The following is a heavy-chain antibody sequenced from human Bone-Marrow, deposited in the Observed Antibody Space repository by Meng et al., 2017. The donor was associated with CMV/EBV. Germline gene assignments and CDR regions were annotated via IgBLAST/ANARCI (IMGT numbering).Heavy chain of an antibody. Sequence: QVHLVESGGGVVQPGWYWRLSCAASGFTFRNHGMHWVRQAPGKGLEWVAIIWYDGSNKYYADSVKGRFTISRDNSKNTLYLQMNSLRAEDTAVYYCAKEKGTDFDYWGQGTLVTVSS. CDR2: IWYDGSNK. CDR1: GFTFRNHG. V-gene: IGHV3-33*06. CDR3: AKEKGTDFDY. J-gene: IGHJ4*02.